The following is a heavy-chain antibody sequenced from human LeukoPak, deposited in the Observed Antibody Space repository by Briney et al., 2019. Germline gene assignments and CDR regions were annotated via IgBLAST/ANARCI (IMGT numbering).Heavy chain of an antibody. CDR1: GGSISSSNW. CDR2: IYHSGST. V-gene: IGHV4-4*02. D-gene: IGHD2-2*01. J-gene: IGHJ4*02. CDR3: ARIVVVPAAIESCFDY. Sequence: SGTLSLTCAVSGGSISSSNWWSWVRQPPGKGLEWIGEIYHSGSTNYNPSLKSRVTISVDKSKNQFSLKLSSVTAADTAVYYCARIVVVPAAIESCFDYWGQGTLVTVSS.